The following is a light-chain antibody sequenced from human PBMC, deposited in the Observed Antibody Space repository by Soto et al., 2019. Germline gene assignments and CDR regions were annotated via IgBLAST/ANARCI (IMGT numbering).Light chain of an antibody. CDR2: SVS. CDR3: HQDDNWRRS. V-gene: IGKV3-15*01. Sequence: DIVMTQSPATLSVSPGETATLSCRATQSVSSDLAWYQQKPGQSPRLLIYSVSTRATGIPARFSVSGFGTESSLSISSLQSEDVALYFGHQDDNWRRSFGKGTRVEIK. CDR1: QSVSSD. J-gene: IGKJ1*01.